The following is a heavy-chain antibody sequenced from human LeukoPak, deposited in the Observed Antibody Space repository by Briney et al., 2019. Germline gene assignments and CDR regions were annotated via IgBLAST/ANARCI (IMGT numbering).Heavy chain of an antibody. CDR2: IYPGDSDT. CDR1: GYSFTTYW. J-gene: IGHJ6*03. Sequence: GESLKISCKGSGYSFTTYWINWVRQMPGKGLEWMGIIYPGDSDTRYSPSFQGQVTISVDKSISTAYLQWTTLKASDTAMYYCARTAVVGSYYFYYYMDVWGKGTTVTVSS. CDR3: ARTAVVGSYYFYYYMDV. D-gene: IGHD6-19*01. V-gene: IGHV5-51*01.